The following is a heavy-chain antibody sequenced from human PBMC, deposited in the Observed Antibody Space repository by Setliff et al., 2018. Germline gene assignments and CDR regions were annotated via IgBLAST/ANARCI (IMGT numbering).Heavy chain of an antibody. J-gene: IGHJ5*02. CDR3: AGGAFGSRWYVRPWFDP. D-gene: IGHD6-13*01. CDR2: IDQSGST. V-gene: IGHV4-34*01. CDR1: GDSFSGYF. Sequence: SETRSLTCAVYGDSFSGYFWTWIRQPPGKGLEWIGDIDQSGSTNYNPSLKSRLTISVDTSKNQFSLSLSSVTAADTAVYYCAGGAFGSRWYVRPWFDPWGQGTLVTVSS.